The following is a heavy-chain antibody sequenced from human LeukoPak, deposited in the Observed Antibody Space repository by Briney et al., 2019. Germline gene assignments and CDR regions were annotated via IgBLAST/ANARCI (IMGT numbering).Heavy chain of an antibody. V-gene: IGHV1-46*01. CDR3: AREGGDYSGSPRSGFDI. CDR2: INPSGGST. J-gene: IGHJ3*02. CDR1: GYTFTSYY. Sequence: ASVKVSCKASGYTFTSYYMHWVRQAPGQGLEWMGIINPSGGSTSYAQKFQGRVTMTRDTSTSTVYMELSSLRSEDTAVYYCAREGGDYSGSPRSGFDIWGQGTMVTVS. D-gene: IGHD1-26*01.